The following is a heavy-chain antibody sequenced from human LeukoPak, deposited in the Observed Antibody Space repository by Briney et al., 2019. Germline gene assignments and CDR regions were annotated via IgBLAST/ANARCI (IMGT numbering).Heavy chain of an antibody. CDR3: ARAPTVVVPAAKGDWFDP. D-gene: IGHD2-2*01. J-gene: IGHJ5*02. CDR2: IYYSGST. CDR1: GGSISSGGYY. V-gene: IGHV4-31*03. Sequence: PSQTLSLTCTVSGGSISSGGYYWSWIRQHPGKGLEWIGGIYYSGSTYYNPSLKSRVTISVDTSKNQFSLKLSSVTAAGTAVYYCARAPTVVVPAAKGDWFDPWGQGTLVTVSS.